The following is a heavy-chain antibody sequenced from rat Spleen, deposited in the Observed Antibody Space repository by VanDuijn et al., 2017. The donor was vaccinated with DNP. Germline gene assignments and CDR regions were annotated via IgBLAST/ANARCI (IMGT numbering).Heavy chain of an antibody. CDR2: ISTSGNTT. CDR3: ASLTLSDYFDY. V-gene: IGHV5S23*01. D-gene: IGHD3-4*01. J-gene: IGHJ2*01. Sequence: EVQLVESGGGLVQPGRSLKLSCAASGFTFSDYNMAWVRQAPTKGLEWVASISTSGNTTYYQDSVKGRFTVSRDNAKNSLYLQMNSLRSEDTATYYCASLTLSDYFDYWGQGVMVTVSS. CDR1: GFTFSDYN.